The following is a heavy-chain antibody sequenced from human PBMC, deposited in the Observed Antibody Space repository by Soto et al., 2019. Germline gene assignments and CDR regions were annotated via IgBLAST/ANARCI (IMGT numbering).Heavy chain of an antibody. CDR3: ARWGPDIVLVVAATGWFDP. Sequence: QVQLVQSGAEVKKPGASVKVSCKASGYTFTSYGISWVRQAPGQGLEWMGWISAYNGNTNYAQKLQGRVTMTTDTSTSTAYMEMRSLRSDDTAVYYCARWGPDIVLVVAATGWFDPWGQGTLVTVSS. V-gene: IGHV1-18*01. CDR2: ISAYNGNT. J-gene: IGHJ5*02. D-gene: IGHD2-15*01. CDR1: GYTFTSYG.